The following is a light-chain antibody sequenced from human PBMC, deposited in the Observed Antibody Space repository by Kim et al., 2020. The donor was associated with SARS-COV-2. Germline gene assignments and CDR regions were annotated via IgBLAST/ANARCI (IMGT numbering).Light chain of an antibody. CDR2: DVS. V-gene: IGLV2-14*03. CDR1: SSDVGGYNY. J-gene: IGLJ3*02. CDR3: SSYTSSSTLG. Sequence: QSALTQPASVSGSPGQSITISCTGTSSDVGGYNYVSWYQQHPGKAPKLMIYDVSNRPSGVSNRFSGSKSGNTASLTISGLQAEDEADYYCSSYTSSSTLGFGGGTQRTVL.